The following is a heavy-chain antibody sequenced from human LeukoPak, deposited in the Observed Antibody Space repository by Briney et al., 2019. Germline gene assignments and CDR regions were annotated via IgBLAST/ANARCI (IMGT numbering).Heavy chain of an antibody. CDR2: ISRNGGST. CDR1: GFTFSSYG. D-gene: IGHD3-16*01. CDR3: ASSPWGIQAFDI. V-gene: IGHV3-64D*06. Sequence: PGGSLRLSCAASGFTFSSYGMHWVRQAPGKGLEYVSGISRNGGSTYYADSVKGRFTISRDNSKNTLYLQMSSLRAEDTAVYYCASSPWGIQAFDIWGQGTMVTVSS. J-gene: IGHJ3*02.